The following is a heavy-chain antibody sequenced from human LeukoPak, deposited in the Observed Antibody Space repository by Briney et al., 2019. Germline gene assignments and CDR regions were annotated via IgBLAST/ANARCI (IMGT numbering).Heavy chain of an antibody. J-gene: IGHJ5*02. CDR3: ARVSKAANPTSDSPWFDP. CDR2: ITSSGYYT. V-gene: IGHV3-21*05. Sequence: GRSLRLSCAASGFTFSSYSVHWVRQAPGKGLEWVSYITSSGYYTNYGDSVKGRFTMSRDNAKKSLYLQMDSLRAEDTAVYYCARVSKAANPTSDSPWFDPWGQGTLVTVSS. D-gene: IGHD2-15*01. CDR1: GFTFSSYS.